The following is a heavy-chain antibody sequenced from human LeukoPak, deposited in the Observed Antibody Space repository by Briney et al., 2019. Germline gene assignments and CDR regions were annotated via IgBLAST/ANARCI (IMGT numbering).Heavy chain of an antibody. V-gene: IGHV4-31*03. D-gene: IGHD1-26*01. J-gene: IGHJ4*02. CDR1: GDSFTSGAYY. CDR2: ISYSGST. CDR3: ARQGSGNYLSPVNY. Sequence: SQTLSLTCTVSGDSFTSGAYYWSWIRQHPEKGLEWIGYISYSGSTYYNPSLKSRITISVDTSKNHFSLKLRSVTAADTAVYHCARQGSGNYLSPVNYWGQGTLVTVSS.